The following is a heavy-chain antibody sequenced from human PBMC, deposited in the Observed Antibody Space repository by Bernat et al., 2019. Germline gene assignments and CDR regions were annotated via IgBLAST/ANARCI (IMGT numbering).Heavy chain of an antibody. CDR3: ARGGGVTPFDY. Sequence: QVQLVQSGAEVKKPGASVKVSCKASGYTFTNYAVTWVRQAPGQGLEWMGWISAYNGNRNYAQNFQCRVTMTTDTSTNTAYMELRSLRSDDTALYYCARGGGVTPFDYWGQGALVTVSS. V-gene: IGHV1-18*01. CDR1: GYTFTNYA. J-gene: IGHJ4*02. CDR2: ISAYNGNR. D-gene: IGHD3-16*01.